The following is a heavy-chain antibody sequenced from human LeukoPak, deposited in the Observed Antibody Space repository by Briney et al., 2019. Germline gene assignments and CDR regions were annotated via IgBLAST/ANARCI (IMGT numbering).Heavy chain of an antibody. CDR2: ISYDGSNK. J-gene: IGHJ4*02. Sequence: GGSLRLSCAASGFTFSSYAMHWVRQAPGKGLEWVAVISYDGSNKYYADSVKGRFTISRDNSKNTLYLQMNSLRAEDTAVYYCARDAKYSSSWYVGWGQGTLVTVSS. CDR3: ARDAKYSSSWYVG. V-gene: IGHV3-30-3*01. D-gene: IGHD6-13*01. CDR1: GFTFSSYA.